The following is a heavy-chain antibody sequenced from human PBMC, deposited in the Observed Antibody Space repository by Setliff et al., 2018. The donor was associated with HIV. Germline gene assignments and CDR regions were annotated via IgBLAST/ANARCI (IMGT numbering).Heavy chain of an antibody. CDR3: ARGGPTVAFGLDV. J-gene: IGHJ6*02. CDR2: IYHHVTT. CDR1: GYSISSGYY. D-gene: IGHD4-17*01. V-gene: IGHV4-38-2*01. Sequence: SGPLSLPSAVSGYSISSGYYLGWIRQPPGKGLEWIGDIYHHVTTYYYPSLKGRVTIPLDPSNNQFSLNMNSVTAADTAVYYCARGGPTVAFGLDVWGQGTTVTVSS.